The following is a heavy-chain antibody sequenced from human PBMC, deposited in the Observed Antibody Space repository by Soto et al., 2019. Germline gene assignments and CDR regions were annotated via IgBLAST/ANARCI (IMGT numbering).Heavy chain of an antibody. V-gene: IGHV3-30*18. Sequence: QVQLVESGGGVVQPGRSLRLSCAASGFTFSSYGMHWVRQAPGKGLEWVAVISYDGSNKYYADSVKGRFTISRDNSKNTLHLQMNSLRAEDTAAYYCAKIPQKTWSGGSCYSWWGQGTLVTVSS. CDR1: GFTFSSYG. J-gene: IGHJ4*02. CDR3: AKIPQKTWSGGSCYSW. CDR2: ISYDGSNK. D-gene: IGHD2-15*01.